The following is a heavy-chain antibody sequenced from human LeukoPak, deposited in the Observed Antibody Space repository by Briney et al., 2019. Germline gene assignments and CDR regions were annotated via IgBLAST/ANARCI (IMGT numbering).Heavy chain of an antibody. CDR1: GYTFIDYY. CDR3: ANTYALGNYYKGGFDP. D-gene: IGHD3-10*01. J-gene: IGHJ5*02. Sequence: VASVKVSCKASGYTFIDYYMHWVRQAPGQGLEWMGWINPNSGGTNYAQNFQGRVTMTRDTSIRTVYMELSRLRSDDTAVYYCANTYALGNYYKGGFDPWGQGTLVTVSS. V-gene: IGHV1-2*02. CDR2: INPNSGGT.